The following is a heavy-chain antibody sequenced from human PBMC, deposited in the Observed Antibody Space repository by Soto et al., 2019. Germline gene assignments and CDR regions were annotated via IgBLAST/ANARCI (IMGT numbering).Heavy chain of an antibody. Sequence: PGGSLRLSCVASGFTFSSSFMGWVRQAPGKGLEWVANINQDGGGTYYVDSVQGRFTISRDNAKDSLFLQMNSLRVEDTAVYYCARYFRGSGRYFFDYWGQGTLVTVSS. V-gene: IGHV3-7*03. CDR1: GFTFSSSF. D-gene: IGHD6-19*01. CDR2: INQDGGGT. J-gene: IGHJ4*02. CDR3: ARYFRGSGRYFFDY.